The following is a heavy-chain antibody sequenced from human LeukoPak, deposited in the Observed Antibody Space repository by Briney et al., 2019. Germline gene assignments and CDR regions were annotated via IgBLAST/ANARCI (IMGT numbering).Heavy chain of an antibody. Sequence: PGGSLRLSCTVSGFTLSSYEMTWFRQAPGKGLEWVSSIGYGGSDTHYADSVKGRFTVSRDNAKNSLYLQMNSLRAEDTAVYYCARKIATRHYFDYWGQGTLVTVSS. CDR2: IGYGGSDT. J-gene: IGHJ4*02. CDR1: GFTLSSYE. V-gene: IGHV3-21*01. D-gene: IGHD6-6*01. CDR3: ARKIATRHYFDY.